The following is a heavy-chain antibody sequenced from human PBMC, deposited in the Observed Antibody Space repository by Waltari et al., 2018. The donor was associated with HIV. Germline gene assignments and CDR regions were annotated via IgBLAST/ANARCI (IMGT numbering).Heavy chain of an antibody. Sequence: LLESGGNLVQPGGSLTLSCAASGFTFSSYAMTWVRQAPGKGRWWVSGISGSGGDKLFANSVKGRFTISRDASTVYLSMNRLTAEDTAVYYCAKVGLSGRWLLRRPFYFDYWGQGILVTVSS. D-gene: IGHD3-10*01. J-gene: IGHJ4*02. CDR3: AKVGLSGRWLLRRPFYFDY. V-gene: IGHV3-23*01. CDR2: ISGSGGDK. CDR1: GFTFSSYA.